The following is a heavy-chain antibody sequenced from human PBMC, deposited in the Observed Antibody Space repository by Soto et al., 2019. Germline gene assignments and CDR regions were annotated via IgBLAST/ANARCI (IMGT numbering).Heavy chain of an antibody. D-gene: IGHD3-22*01. CDR1: GFSFSNAW. CDR2: IKSEANGGTT. V-gene: IGHV3-15*07. CDR3: AYYRDSSARYVDF. Sequence: EVQLVESGGGLVKPGGSLRLSCAASGFSFSNAWMKWVRQAPGKGLEWVGPIKSEANGGTTDHAAAVKGRFIISRDDSKNMLFLQMDSLITEDSAVYYCAYYRDSSARYVDFWGQGTLVTVSS. J-gene: IGHJ4*02.